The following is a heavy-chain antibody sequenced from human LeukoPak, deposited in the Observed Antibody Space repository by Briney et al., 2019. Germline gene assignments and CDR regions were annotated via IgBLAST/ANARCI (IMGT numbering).Heavy chain of an antibody. V-gene: IGHV1-2*02. Sequence: ASVKVSCKASGYTFTGYYMHWVRQAPGQGLEWMGWINPNSGGTNYAQKFQGRVTMTRDTSISTAYMELSRLRSDDTAVYYCARSGAGYSSSWYQRYFDYWGQGTLVTVSS. CDR3: ARSGAGYSSSWYQRYFDY. J-gene: IGHJ4*02. CDR2: INPNSGGT. CDR1: GYTFTGYY. D-gene: IGHD6-13*01.